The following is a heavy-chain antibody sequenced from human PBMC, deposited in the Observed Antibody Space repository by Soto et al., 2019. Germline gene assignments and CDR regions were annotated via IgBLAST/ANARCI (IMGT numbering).Heavy chain of an antibody. D-gene: IGHD6-19*01. J-gene: IGHJ4*02. V-gene: IGHV4-4*02. CDR2: IYHSGST. CDR1: GGSISSSNW. CDR3: ARVAVAGTRFDY. Sequence: PXXTLSLPFAVSGGSISSSNWRSWVRQPPGKGLEWIGEIYHSGSTNYNPSLKSRVTISVDKSKNQFSLKLSSLTAADTAVYYCARVAVAGTRFDYWGLGTLVTVPQ.